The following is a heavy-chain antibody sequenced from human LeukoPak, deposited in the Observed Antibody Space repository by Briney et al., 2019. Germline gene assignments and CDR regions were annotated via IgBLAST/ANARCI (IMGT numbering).Heavy chain of an antibody. D-gene: IGHD3-22*01. CDR1: GYTFTSYY. CDR2: INPSGGST. CDR3: ARGPNYYDSSCDYHSAYYMDV. Sequence: ASLKVSCKASGYTFTSYYMHWVRQAPGQGLEWMGIINPSGGSTSYAQKFQGRVTLNRDTSTSTVYMEVRSLRSEDTAVYCCARGPNYYDSSCDYHSAYYMDVWGKGTTVTVSS. V-gene: IGHV1-46*01. J-gene: IGHJ6*03.